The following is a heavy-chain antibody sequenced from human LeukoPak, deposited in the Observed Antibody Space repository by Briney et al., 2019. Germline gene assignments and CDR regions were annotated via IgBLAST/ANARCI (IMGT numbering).Heavy chain of an antibody. CDR3: ASALGAVAGT. D-gene: IGHD6-19*01. CDR2: IVQDGSEK. Sequence: GGSLRLSCAASGFTFDDYAMHWVRQAPGKGLEWVANIVQDGSEKYYVDSVKGRFTISRDNAKNSLYLQMNSLTAEDTAVYYCASALGAVAGTWGQGTLLTVSS. CDR1: GFTFDDYA. J-gene: IGHJ5*02. V-gene: IGHV3-7*01.